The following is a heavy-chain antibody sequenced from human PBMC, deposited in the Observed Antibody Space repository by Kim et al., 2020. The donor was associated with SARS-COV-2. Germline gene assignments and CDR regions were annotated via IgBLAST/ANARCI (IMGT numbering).Heavy chain of an antibody. D-gene: IGHD2-15*01. CDR3: ARGGSGTYYYFDY. CDR2: IDPSDSFT. V-gene: IGHV5-10-1*01. Sequence: GESLKISCKGSAYTFINYWISWVRQTPGKGLEWMGRIDPSDSFTTYSPSFQGHVTISADKSISTVYLQWSSLKASDTAIYYCARGGSGTYYYFDYWGQGALVTVSS. CDR1: AYTFINYW. J-gene: IGHJ4*02.